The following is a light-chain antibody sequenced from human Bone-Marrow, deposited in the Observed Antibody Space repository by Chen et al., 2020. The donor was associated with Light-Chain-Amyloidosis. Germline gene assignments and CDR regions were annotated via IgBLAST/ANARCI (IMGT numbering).Light chain of an antibody. V-gene: IGLV1-47*01. CDR2: KNN. CDR1: SSNIGSNY. J-gene: IGLJ2*01. CDR3: EAWDDSLSGVV. Sequence: QSVLTQPPSASGTPGQRVTISCSGSSSNIGSNYVYWYQQLPGTAPKLLIYKNNQRPSGVPDRFSGSKYGTSASLAISGLRSEDEADYYCEAWDDSLSGVVFGGGTKLTVL.